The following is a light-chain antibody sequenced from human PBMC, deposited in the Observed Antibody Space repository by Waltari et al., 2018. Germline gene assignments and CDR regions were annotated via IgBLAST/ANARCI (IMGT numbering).Light chain of an antibody. CDR3: QQRSNWPYT. J-gene: IGKJ2*01. Sequence: EIVLTQSPATLSLSPGERATLSCRASQTVRSYLAWYQQRPAQTPRLLIVDASSRATGISAKFSGSGSGTDFTLTVSNLEPEDFAVYYCQQRSNWPYTFGQGTRVEIK. CDR1: QTVRSY. CDR2: DAS. V-gene: IGKV3-11*01.